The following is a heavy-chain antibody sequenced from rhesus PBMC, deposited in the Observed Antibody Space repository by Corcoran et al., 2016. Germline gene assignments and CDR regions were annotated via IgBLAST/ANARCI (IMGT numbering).Heavy chain of an antibody. CDR3: AKGSGVDY. V-gene: IGHV3-119*01. J-gene: IGHJ4*01. CDR2: ISSDGSST. Sequence: EVQLAVSGGGLAQPGGSLRLPCAASGLTFRTSWLYLVRQAPGKGLEWVARISSDGSSTSYADSVKGRFTISRENAKNSLYLQMNSLRAEDTAVYYCAKGSGVDYWGQGVLVTVSS. CDR1: GLTFRTSW.